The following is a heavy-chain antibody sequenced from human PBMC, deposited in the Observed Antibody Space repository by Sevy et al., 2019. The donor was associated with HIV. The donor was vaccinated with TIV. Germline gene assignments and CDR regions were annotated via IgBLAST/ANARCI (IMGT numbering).Heavy chain of an antibody. D-gene: IGHD3-3*01. V-gene: IGHV1-2*02. CDR2: INPNSGGT. CDR1: GNTFTVYY. J-gene: IGHJ4*02. CDR3: ARVGTIFSLLGYFDY. Sequence: ASVKVSCKASGNTFTVYYMYWVRQAPGQGLEWMGWINPNSGGTNYAQKFQGRVTMTSDTSINTAYMELSRLRSDDTAGYYCARVGTIFSLLGYFDYWGQGTLVTVSS.